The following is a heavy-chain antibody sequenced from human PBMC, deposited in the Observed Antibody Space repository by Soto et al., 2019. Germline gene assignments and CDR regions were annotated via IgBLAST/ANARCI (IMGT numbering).Heavy chain of an antibody. V-gene: IGHV3-30*18. CDR1: GFTFSSYG. CDR2: ISYDGSNK. CDR3: AKDRFSSPDYYYYYGMDV. Sequence: PGGSLRLSCVASGFTFSSYGMHWVRQAPGKGLEWVAVISYDGSNKYYADSVKGRFTISRDNSKNTLYLQMNSLRAEDTAVYYCAKDRFSSPDYYYYYGMDVWGQGTTVTVSS. D-gene: IGHD6-13*01. J-gene: IGHJ6*02.